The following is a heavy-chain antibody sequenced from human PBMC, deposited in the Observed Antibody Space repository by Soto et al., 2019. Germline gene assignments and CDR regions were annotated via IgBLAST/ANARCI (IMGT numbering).Heavy chain of an antibody. J-gene: IGHJ4*02. Sequence: PSETLSLTCTVPGGSVNIGTYYWSWIRQPPGKGLEWIGYIYHSGSTYYNPSLKSRVTISVDRSKNQFSLKLSSVTAADTAVYYCARGGVDYYDSSGYYFSPYYFDYWGQGTLVTVSS. CDR1: GGSVNIGTYY. V-gene: IGHV4-30-2*01. CDR3: ARGGVDYYDSSGYYFSPYYFDY. D-gene: IGHD3-22*01. CDR2: IYHSGST.